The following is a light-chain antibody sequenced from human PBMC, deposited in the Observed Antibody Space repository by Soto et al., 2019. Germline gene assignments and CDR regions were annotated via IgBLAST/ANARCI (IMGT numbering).Light chain of an antibody. J-gene: IGKJ1*01. CDR1: QSVRSNY. V-gene: IGKV3-20*01. Sequence: EIVLTQSPGTLSLSPGERANLSCRASQSVRSNYLAWYQQKPGQAPRLLMYGASERATGIPDRFSGSGSGTDFTLTISRLEPEDFAVYYCQQYANSPRTFGQGTKVEIK. CDR2: GAS. CDR3: QQYANSPRT.